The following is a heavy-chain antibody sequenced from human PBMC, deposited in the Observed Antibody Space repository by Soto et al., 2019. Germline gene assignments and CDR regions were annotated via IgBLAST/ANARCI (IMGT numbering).Heavy chain of an antibody. Sequence: QVQLQESGPGLVKPSETLSLTCSVSGGSIGSGAYYWSWIRQHPGKGLEWLGHIFYNGNTYYNPYLKRRVTISLATSKNRFSLELTSVTAADTAVYYCARDSGDIWGTFSDFWGQGTLVTVSS. D-gene: IGHD3-10*01. CDR3: ARDSGDIWGTFSDF. CDR1: GGSIGSGAYY. CDR2: IFYNGNT. V-gene: IGHV4-31*03. J-gene: IGHJ4*02.